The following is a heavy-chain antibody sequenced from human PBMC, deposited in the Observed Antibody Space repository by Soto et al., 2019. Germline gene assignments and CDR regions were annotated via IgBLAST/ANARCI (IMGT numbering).Heavy chain of an antibody. Sequence: SETLSLTCTVSGASLSSSSYYWGWIRQPPGKGLEWIGSVHYSENNYFSPSLLSRVTISLDASQNQVSLNLSSVTAADTAVYFCARSRGPRNRHAVDIWGQGTMVTGS. J-gene: IGHJ3*02. CDR3: ARSRGPRNRHAVDI. CDR1: GASLSSSSYY. D-gene: IGHD3-10*01. CDR2: VHYSENN. V-gene: IGHV4-39*01.